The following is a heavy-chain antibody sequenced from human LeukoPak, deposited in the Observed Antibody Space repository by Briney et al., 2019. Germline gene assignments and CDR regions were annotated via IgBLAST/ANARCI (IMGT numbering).Heavy chain of an antibody. CDR3: ASTRGMQLWSAAFDY. V-gene: IGHV3-23*01. Sequence: GGSLRLSCAVSGFTFSSYAMNWVRQAPGKGLEWVSTISGNGGGTYYADSVKGRFTISRDNSMNTMYLQMNSLRAEDTGVYYCASTRGMQLWSAAFDYRGQGTLVTVSS. J-gene: IGHJ4*02. CDR1: GFTFSSYA. CDR2: ISGNGGGT. D-gene: IGHD2-21*01.